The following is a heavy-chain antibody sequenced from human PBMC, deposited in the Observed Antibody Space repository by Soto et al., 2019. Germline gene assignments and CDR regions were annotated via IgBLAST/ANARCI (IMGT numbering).Heavy chain of an antibody. D-gene: IGHD4-17*01. CDR3: ARDVRGDSAFDI. Sequence: QVQLVQSGAEVKKPGSSVKVSCKASGGTFSSYTISWVRQAPGQGLEWMGRIIPILGIANYAQKFQGRVXIXAXXSTSTAYMELSSLRSEDTAVYYCARDVRGDSAFDIWGQGTMVTVSS. CDR1: GGTFSSYT. V-gene: IGHV1-69*08. CDR2: IIPILGIA. J-gene: IGHJ3*02.